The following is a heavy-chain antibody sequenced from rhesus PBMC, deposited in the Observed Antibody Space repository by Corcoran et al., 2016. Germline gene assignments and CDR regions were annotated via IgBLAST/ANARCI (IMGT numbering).Heavy chain of an antibody. CDR2: IYGSGSST. D-gene: IGHD6-31*01. V-gene: IGHV4-169*01. CDR3: ATGVHSSGWYYFDY. Sequence: QLQLQESGPGLVKPSETLSVTCTVSGGSISSSYWSWIRQAPGKGLEWIGDIYGSGSSTNYNPSLKSRVTRAVDTSKNQLSLKLSSVTTADTAVYYCATGVHSSGWYYFDYWGQGVLVTVSS. CDR1: GGSISSSY. J-gene: IGHJ4*01.